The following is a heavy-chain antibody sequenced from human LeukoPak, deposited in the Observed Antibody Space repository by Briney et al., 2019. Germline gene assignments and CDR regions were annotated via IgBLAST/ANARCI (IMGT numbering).Heavy chain of an antibody. Sequence: SETLSLTCAVYGGSFSGYYWSWIRQPPGKGLEWIGEINHSGSTNYNPSLKSRVTISVDTSKNQFSLKLSSVTAADTAVYYCARTPNPYSSSWYIMWGAFDIWGQGTMVTVSS. V-gene: IGHV4-34*01. J-gene: IGHJ3*02. CDR3: ARTPNPYSSSWYIMWGAFDI. D-gene: IGHD6-13*01. CDR2: INHSGST. CDR1: GGSFSGYY.